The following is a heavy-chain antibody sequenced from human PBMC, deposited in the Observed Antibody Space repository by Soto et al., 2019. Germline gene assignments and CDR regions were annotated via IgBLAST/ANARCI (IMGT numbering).Heavy chain of an antibody. D-gene: IGHD1-26*01. CDR3: ASRTYSGSYLFRH. CDR1: GGTFSSYA. J-gene: IGHJ4*02. Sequence: SVKVSCKASGGTFSSYAISWVRQAPGQGLEWMGGIIPIFGTANYAQKFQGRVTITADESTSTAYMELSSLRSEDTAVYYCASRTYSGSYLFRHWGQGTLVTVSS. CDR2: IIPIFGTA. V-gene: IGHV1-69*13.